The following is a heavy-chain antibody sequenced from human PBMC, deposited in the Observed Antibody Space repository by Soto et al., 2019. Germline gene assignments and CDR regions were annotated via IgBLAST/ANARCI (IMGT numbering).Heavy chain of an antibody. CDR3: ARTYGMDV. CDR1: GGSISSSSYY. Sequence: SETLSLTCTVSGGSISSSSYYWGWIRQPPGKGLEWIGSIYYSGSTYYNPSLKSRVTISVDTSKNQFSLKLSSVTAADTAVYYCARTYGMDVWGQGTTVTVSS. J-gene: IGHJ6*02. V-gene: IGHV4-39*01. CDR2: IYYSGST.